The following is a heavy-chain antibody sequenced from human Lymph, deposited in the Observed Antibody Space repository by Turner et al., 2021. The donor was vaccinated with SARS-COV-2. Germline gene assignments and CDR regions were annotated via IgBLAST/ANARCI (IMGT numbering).Heavy chain of an antibody. CDR3: AKGRRFGMDV. J-gene: IGHJ6*02. Sequence: EVQLVESGGGLVQPGRSLRLSCSASGFTFDEYVMHWVRQAPGKGLEWVAGISWNSGSIGYADSVKGRFTISRDNAKNSLYLQMNSLRAEDTALYYCAKGRRFGMDVWGQGTTVTVSS. CDR2: ISWNSGSI. V-gene: IGHV3-9*01. CDR1: GFTFDEYV.